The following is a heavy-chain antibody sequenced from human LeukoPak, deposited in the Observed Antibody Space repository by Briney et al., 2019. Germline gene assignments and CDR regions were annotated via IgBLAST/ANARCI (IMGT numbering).Heavy chain of an antibody. J-gene: IGHJ4*02. D-gene: IGHD1-26*01. V-gene: IGHV1-69*13. Sequence: ASVKVSCKASGGTFSSYAISWVRQAPGQGLEWMGGIIPIFDTANYAQKFQGRVTITADESTSTACMELSSLKSEDTAVYYCARDGVGATKRGAFDYWGQGTLVTVSS. CDR1: GGTFSSYA. CDR2: IIPIFDTA. CDR3: ARDGVGATKRGAFDY.